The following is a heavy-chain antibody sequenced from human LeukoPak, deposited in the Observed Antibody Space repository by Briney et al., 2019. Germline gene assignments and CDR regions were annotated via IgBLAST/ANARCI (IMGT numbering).Heavy chain of an antibody. CDR1: GGSISSSSYY. V-gene: IGHV4-39*07. CDR2: IYYSGST. J-gene: IGHJ4*02. Sequence: PSETLSLTCTVSGGSISSSSYYWGWIRQPPGKGLEWIGSIYYSGSTNYNPSLKSRVTISVDTSRNQFSLKLSSVTAADTAMYYCARDPGFRRDGYNYFDYWGQGTLVTVSS. D-gene: IGHD5-24*01. CDR3: ARDPGFRRDGYNYFDY.